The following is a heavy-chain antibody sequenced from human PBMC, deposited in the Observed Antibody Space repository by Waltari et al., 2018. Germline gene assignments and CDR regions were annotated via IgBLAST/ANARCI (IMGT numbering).Heavy chain of an antibody. CDR3: ARSSIVVVPAAILDIAAAGSWFDY. V-gene: IGHV1-46*01. J-gene: IGHJ4*02. CDR1: GYTFTSYY. CDR2: INPSGGSK. Sequence: QVQLVQSGAEVKKPGASVKVSCKASGYTFTSYYMHWVRQAPGQGLEWMGIINPSGGSKSYARKVKGRVTRTRETSTSTVYMELSSRRSEDTAVYYCARSSIVVVPAAILDIAAAGSWFDYWGQGTLVTVSS. D-gene: IGHD2-2*02.